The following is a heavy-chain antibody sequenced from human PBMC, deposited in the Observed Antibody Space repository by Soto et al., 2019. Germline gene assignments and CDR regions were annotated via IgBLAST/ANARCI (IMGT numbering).Heavy chain of an antibody. CDR2: MSPNSENK. CDR3: ARGGGRTIFGVVMAASEFDY. J-gene: IGHJ4*02. CDR1: GYTFTNFD. V-gene: IGHV1-8*01. D-gene: IGHD3-3*01. Sequence: QVHLVQSGAEVKKPGASVKLSCKTSGYTFTNFDVNWVRQAAGQGLEWMGWMSPNSENKGFAQKFQGRISMTRDTSITTAYMELSRLTSDDTAVYYCARGGGRTIFGVVMAASEFDYWGQGTLVTVSS.